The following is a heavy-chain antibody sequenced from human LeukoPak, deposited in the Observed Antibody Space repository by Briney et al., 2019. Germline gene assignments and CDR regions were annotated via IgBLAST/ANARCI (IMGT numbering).Heavy chain of an antibody. CDR2: ISYDGSNK. CDR1: GFTFSSCG. D-gene: IGHD6-19*01. CDR3: AKALTSGWYLDAFNI. Sequence: PGGSLRLSCAASGFTFSSCGMHWVRQAPGKGLEWVAVISYDGSNKYYADSVKGRFTISRDNSKNMLFLEMNSLRAEDTAVYYCAKALTSGWYLDAFNIWGQGTMVTVSS. V-gene: IGHV3-30*18. J-gene: IGHJ3*02.